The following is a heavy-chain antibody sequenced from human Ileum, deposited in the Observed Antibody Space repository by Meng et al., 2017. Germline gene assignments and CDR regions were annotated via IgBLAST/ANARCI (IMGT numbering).Heavy chain of an antibody. CDR3: VRNEGYSLGD. J-gene: IGHJ4*02. V-gene: IGHV4-4*02. D-gene: IGHD2-21*01. Sequence: QGQRPVAGPGTGNPSGCLSLHCQVSGDAISRRGGGGWGRPPPGKGLGVIGEISQESGRTNYNPSLKSRVTISLDKSKNQFSLNLNSVTAADTAVYYCVRNEGYSLGDWGQGTLVTVSS. CDR1: GDAISRRGG. CDR2: ISQESGRT.